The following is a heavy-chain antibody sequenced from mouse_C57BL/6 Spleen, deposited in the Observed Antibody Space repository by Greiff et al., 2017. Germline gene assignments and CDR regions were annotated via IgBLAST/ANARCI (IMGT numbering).Heavy chain of an antibody. CDR1: GYTFTSYW. D-gene: IGHD1-3*01. CDR3: ARGGYQWNFDY. V-gene: IGHV1-52*01. J-gene: IGHJ2*01. CDR2: IDPSDSGT. Sequence: QVQLQQPGAELVRPWSSVSLSCKVSGYTFTSYWMHYVKQRPIEDIQWIGNIDPSDSGTHYNQKFKDKATLTVDKSSSTAYMQLSSLTSEDSAVYYCARGGYQWNFDYWGQGTTRTVSS.